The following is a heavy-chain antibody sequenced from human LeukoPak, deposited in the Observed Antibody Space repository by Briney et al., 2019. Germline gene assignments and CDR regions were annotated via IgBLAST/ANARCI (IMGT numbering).Heavy chain of an antibody. CDR1: GFTLSSYE. J-gene: IGHJ4*02. V-gene: IGHV3-48*03. Sequence: PGGSLRLSCAASGFTLSSYEMNWVRQAPGKGLEWISYISSSNTMYYADSVKGRFTISRDNAKNSLYLQMNSLRVEDTAVYYCARDWSYYFDYWGQGTPVTVSS. CDR3: ARDWSYYFDY. D-gene: IGHD1-26*01. CDR2: ISSSNTM.